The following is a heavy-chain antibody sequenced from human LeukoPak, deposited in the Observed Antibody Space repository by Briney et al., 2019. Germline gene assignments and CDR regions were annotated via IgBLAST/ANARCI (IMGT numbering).Heavy chain of an antibody. D-gene: IGHD1-26*01. CDR1: GGAISIYN. V-gene: IGHV4-4*07. Sequence: SETLSLTCTVSGGAISIYNWSWIRRPAGKGLEWIGRIYGSGSTNYNPSLKSRVTMSLDTSKNQFSLRLSSVTAADTAVYYCARGYSGSYYGVWGQGTLVTVSS. CDR3: ARGYSGSYYGV. CDR2: IYGSGST. J-gene: IGHJ4*02.